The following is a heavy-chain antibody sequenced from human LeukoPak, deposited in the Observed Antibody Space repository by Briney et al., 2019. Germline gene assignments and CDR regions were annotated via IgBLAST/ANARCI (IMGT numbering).Heavy chain of an antibody. J-gene: IGHJ3*02. CDR3: AKDTSRRYNWNDVPPTAFDI. Sequence: PGGSLRLSCAASGFTFSSYSMNWVRQAPGKGLEWVSAISGSGGSTYYADSVKGRFTISRDNSKNTLYLQMNSLRAEDTAVYYCAKDTSRRYNWNDVPPTAFDIWGQGTMVTVSS. V-gene: IGHV3-23*01. CDR1: GFTFSSYS. CDR2: ISGSGGST. D-gene: IGHD1-20*01.